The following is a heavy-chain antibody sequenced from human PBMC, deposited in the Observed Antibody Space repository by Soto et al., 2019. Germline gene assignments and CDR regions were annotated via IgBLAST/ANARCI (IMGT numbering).Heavy chain of an antibody. CDR3: ARGLGYCSGGSCLNWFDP. D-gene: IGHD2-15*01. Sequence: KKRGASVKVSCKASGGTFSSYTISWVRQAPGQGLEWMGRINPNSGGTNYAQKFQGWVTMTRDTSISTAYMELSRLRSDDTAVYYCARGLGYCSGGSCLNWFDPWGQGTLVTVSS. J-gene: IGHJ5*02. V-gene: IGHV1-2*04. CDR1: GGTFSSYT. CDR2: INPNSGGT.